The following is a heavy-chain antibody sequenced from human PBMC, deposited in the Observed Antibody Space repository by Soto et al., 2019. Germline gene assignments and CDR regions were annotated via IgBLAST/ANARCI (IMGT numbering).Heavy chain of an antibody. CDR2: FDPEDGET. Sequence: ASVKVSCKGSGCTLTGLSMHWVRQAPGKGLEWMGGFDPEDGETIYAQKFQGRVTMTEDTSTDTAYMELSSLRSEDTAVYYCATGELKQQLFDYWGQGTLVTVSS. V-gene: IGHV1-24*01. CDR1: GCTLTGLS. D-gene: IGHD6-13*01. J-gene: IGHJ4*02. CDR3: ATGELKQQLFDY.